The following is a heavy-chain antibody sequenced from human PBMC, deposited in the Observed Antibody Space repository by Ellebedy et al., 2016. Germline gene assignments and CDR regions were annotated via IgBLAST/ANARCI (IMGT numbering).Heavy chain of an antibody. Sequence: ASVKVSCXASGYTFTGYYMHWVRQAPGQGLEWMGWINPNSGGTNYAQKFQGRVTITRDTSASTAYMELSSLRSEDTAVYYCARDRSLVRYSGSYYRQGWFDPWGQGTLVTVSS. CDR1: GYTFTGYY. D-gene: IGHD1-26*01. CDR3: ARDRSLVRYSGSYYRQGWFDP. V-gene: IGHV1-2*02. J-gene: IGHJ5*02. CDR2: INPNSGGT.